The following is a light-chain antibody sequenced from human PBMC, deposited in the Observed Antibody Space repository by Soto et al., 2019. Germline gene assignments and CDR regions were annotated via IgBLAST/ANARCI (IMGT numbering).Light chain of an antibody. Sequence: DSQMNQSPSTLYASVGDRVTITCRASQSISSWLAWYEQKPGKAPKLLIYKASSLESGVPSRFSGSGSGTEFTLTISSLPPDDVATYYCQQYNSYSWTFGQGTKVEIK. V-gene: IGKV1-5*03. CDR1: QSISSW. J-gene: IGKJ1*01. CDR3: QQYNSYSWT. CDR2: KAS.